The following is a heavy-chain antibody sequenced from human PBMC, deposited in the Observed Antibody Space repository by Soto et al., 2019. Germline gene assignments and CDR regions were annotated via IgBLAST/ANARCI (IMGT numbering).Heavy chain of an antibody. J-gene: IGHJ4*02. CDR2: IYPGDSDT. D-gene: IGHD5-12*01. CDR3: ATGGDGYNFVIDY. V-gene: IGHV5-51*01. Sequence: PGESLKISCQASGYNFANYWIGWVRQMPGKGLEWVGIIYPGDSDTRHSPSFQGQVTISADKSISTAYLQWSSLKASDTAMYYCATGGDGYNFVIDYWGQGTLVTVSS. CDR1: GYNFANYW.